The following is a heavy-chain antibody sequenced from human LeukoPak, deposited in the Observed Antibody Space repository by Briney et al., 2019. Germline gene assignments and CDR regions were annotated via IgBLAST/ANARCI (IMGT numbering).Heavy chain of an antibody. J-gene: IGHJ3*02. V-gene: IGHV3-33*01. CDR1: GFTFSSYG. CDR3: ARGSERRSAFAI. CDR2: IWYDGSNK. Sequence: GRSLRLSCAASGFTFSSYGMHWVRQAPGKGLEWVAVIWYDGSNKYYADSVKGRFTISRDNSENTLYLQMNSLRAEDTAVYYCARGSERRSAFAIWGQGTMVTVSS.